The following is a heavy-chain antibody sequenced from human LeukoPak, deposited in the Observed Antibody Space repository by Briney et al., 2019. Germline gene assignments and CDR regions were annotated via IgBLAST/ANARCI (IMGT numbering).Heavy chain of an antibody. V-gene: IGHV4-34*01. CDR1: GGSFSGYY. J-gene: IGHJ4*02. CDR3: ASSRGSRYSSRFYYFDY. Sequence: SETLSLTCAVYGGSFSGYYWSWIRQPPGKGLEWIGEINRSGSTNYNPSLKSRVTISVDTSKNQFSLKLSSVTAADTAVYYCASSRGSRYSSRFYYFDYWGQGTLVTVSS. CDR2: INRSGST. D-gene: IGHD6-13*01.